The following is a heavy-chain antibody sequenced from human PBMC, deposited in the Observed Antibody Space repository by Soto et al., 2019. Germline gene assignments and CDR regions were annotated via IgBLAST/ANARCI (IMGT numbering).Heavy chain of an antibody. V-gene: IGHV4-30-4*01. Sequence: QVQLQESGPGLVKPSQTLSLTCTVSGGSISSGDYYWTWIRQPPGKGLEWIGYIYYSGSTHYNPSLKSRLIIALDASKNQFSLKLSSGTAADTAVYYCARVDGYYDSSGYNWFDPWGQGTLVTVSS. CDR1: GGSISSGDYY. D-gene: IGHD3-22*01. J-gene: IGHJ5*02. CDR3: ARVDGYYDSSGYNWFDP. CDR2: IYYSGST.